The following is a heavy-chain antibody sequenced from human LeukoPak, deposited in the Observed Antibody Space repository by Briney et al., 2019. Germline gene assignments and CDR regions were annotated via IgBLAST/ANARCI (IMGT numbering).Heavy chain of an antibody. CDR3: ARPFCLRQRCYSDF. Sequence: SETLSLTCVVSGYSISSTYYWGWIRQPPGKGLEWIGSIYHSGITYYNSSLKSRVTISIDTSKNQFSLKSTSVTAADTAVYYVARPFCLRQRCYSDFWGQGTLVTVSS. CDR1: GYSISSTYY. D-gene: IGHD3-16*01. CDR2: IYHSGIT. J-gene: IGHJ4*02. V-gene: IGHV4-38-2*01.